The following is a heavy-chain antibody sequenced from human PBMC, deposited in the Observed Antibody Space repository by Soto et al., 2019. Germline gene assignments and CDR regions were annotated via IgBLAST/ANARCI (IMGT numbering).Heavy chain of an antibody. CDR1: GFTFSSYG. J-gene: IGHJ5*02. V-gene: IGHV3-30*18. Sequence: PGGSLRLSCAASGFTFSSYGMHWVRQAPGKGLEWVAVISYDGSNKYYADSVKGRFTISRDNSKNTLYLQMNSLRAEDTAVYYCAKGVCRTGGDCYLYNWFDPWGQGTLVTVS. D-gene: IGHD2-21*02. CDR2: ISYDGSNK. CDR3: AKGVCRTGGDCYLYNWFDP.